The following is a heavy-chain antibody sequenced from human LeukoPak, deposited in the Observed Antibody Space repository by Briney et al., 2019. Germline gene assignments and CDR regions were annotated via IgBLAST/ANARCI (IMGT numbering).Heavy chain of an antibody. D-gene: IGHD3-10*01. J-gene: IGHJ5*02. CDR1: GFPFDDYG. V-gene: IGHV3-20*04. CDR2: VSWNGAYT. CDR3: ARRKGPYGSGTYYDA. Sequence: GGSLRLSCAASGFPFDDYGMSWVRLAPGKGLEWVSGVSWNGAYTEYADSVRGRFTISRDNAKKSLYLQMNSLRVDDTALYYCARRKGPYGSGTYYDAWGQGTLVSVSS.